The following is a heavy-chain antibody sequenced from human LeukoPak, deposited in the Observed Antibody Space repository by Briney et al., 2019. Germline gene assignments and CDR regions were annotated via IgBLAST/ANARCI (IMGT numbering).Heavy chain of an antibody. CDR3: ARHGTAGSYYFDY. D-gene: IGHD6-13*01. CDR1: GGSISSSSYY. J-gene: IGHJ4*02. CDR2: IYYSGST. V-gene: IGHV4-39*01. Sequence: SETLSHTCTVSGGSISSSSYYWGWIRQPPGKGLEWIGSIYYSGSTYYNPSLKGRVTISVDTSKNQFSLKLSSVTAADTAVYYCARHGTAGSYYFDYWGQGTLVTVSS.